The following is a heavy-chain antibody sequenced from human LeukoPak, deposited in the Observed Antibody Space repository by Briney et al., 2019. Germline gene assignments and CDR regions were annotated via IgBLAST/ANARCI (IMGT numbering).Heavy chain of an antibody. CDR3: GRIPAAGSLKGSFDI. CDR1: GYSFTSYW. V-gene: IGHV5-51*01. D-gene: IGHD6-13*01. Sequence: GESLKISCKGSGYSFTSYWIGWVRQMPGKGLEWMGIIYPGDSDTRYSPSYQGQATISADKSISTAYLQWSSLKASDTAMYYCGRIPAAGSLKGSFDIWGQGTMVTVSS. CDR2: IYPGDSDT. J-gene: IGHJ3*02.